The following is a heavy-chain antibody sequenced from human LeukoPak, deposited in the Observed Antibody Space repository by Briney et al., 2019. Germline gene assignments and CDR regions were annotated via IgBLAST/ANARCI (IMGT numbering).Heavy chain of an antibody. Sequence: GGSLRLSCSASGFPFSSYAMHWVRQAPGKGLEYVPAISDSGGSTYYADSVKGRFTISRDNSKNTLYLQMSSLRAEDTAVYFCVRGYSFGPYGMDVWGQGTTVTVPS. CDR1: GFPFSSYA. J-gene: IGHJ6*02. V-gene: IGHV3-64D*09. CDR3: VRGYSFGPYGMDV. CDR2: ISDSGGST. D-gene: IGHD2-15*01.